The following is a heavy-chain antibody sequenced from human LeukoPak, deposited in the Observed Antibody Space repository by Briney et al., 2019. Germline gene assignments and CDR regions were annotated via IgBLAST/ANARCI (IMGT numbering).Heavy chain of an antibody. CDR1: GYTFTGYY. Sequence: ASVKVSCKASGYTFTGYYMHWVRQAPGQRLEWMGWINPNSGGTNYAQKFQGWVTMTRDTSISTAYMELSRLRSDDTAVYYCARATGQIDYYYYYGMYVWGQGTTVTVSS. V-gene: IGHV1-2*04. CDR3: ARATGQIDYYYYYGMYV. CDR2: INPNSGGT. J-gene: IGHJ6*02.